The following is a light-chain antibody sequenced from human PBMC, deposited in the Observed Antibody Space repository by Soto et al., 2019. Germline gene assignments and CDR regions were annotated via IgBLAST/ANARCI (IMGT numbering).Light chain of an antibody. Sequence: QSALTQPPSVSAAPGQKVTISCSGSSSNIGNNYVSWYQQLPGTAPKLLIYSNNQRPSGVPDRFSGSKSGTSASLAITGLRSEDEADYYCAAWDDSLSGVVFGGGTKLTVL. V-gene: IGLV1-47*02. J-gene: IGLJ2*01. CDR3: AAWDDSLSGVV. CDR1: SSNIGNNY. CDR2: SNN.